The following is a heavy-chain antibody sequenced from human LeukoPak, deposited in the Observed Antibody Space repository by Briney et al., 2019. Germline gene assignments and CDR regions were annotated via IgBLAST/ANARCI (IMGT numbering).Heavy chain of an antibody. J-gene: IGHJ6*03. CDR3: ARNQGTYDFWSGYYMDV. CDR1: GGSISSYY. Sequence: PSETLSLTCTVSGGSISSYYWSWIRQPPGKGLEWIGYIYYSGSTNYNPSLKSRVTISVDTSKNQFSLKLSSVTAADTAVYYCARNQGTYDFWSGYYMDVWGKGTTVTVSS. D-gene: IGHD3-3*01. V-gene: IGHV4-59*01. CDR2: IYYSGST.